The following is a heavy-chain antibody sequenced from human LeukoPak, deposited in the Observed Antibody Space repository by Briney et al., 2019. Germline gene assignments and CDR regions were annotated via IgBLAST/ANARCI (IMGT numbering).Heavy chain of an antibody. V-gene: IGHV1-69*13. CDR1: GGTFSSYA. D-gene: IGHD3-9*01. CDR3: ARSPYYDILTGYTNYYYYYGMDV. J-gene: IGHJ6*02. Sequence: SVKVSCKASGGTFSSYAISWVRQAPGQGLEWMGGIIPIFGTANYAQKFQGRVTITADESTSTAYMELSSLRSEDTAVYYCARSPYYDILTGYTNYYYYYGMDVWGQGTTVTVSS. CDR2: IIPIFGTA.